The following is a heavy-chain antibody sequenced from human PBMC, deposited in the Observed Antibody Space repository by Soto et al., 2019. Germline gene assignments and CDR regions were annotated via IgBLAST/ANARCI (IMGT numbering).Heavy chain of an antibody. V-gene: IGHV1-18*04. Sequence: QVQLVQSGAEVKKPGASVKVSCKPSGYTFINHGISWVRQAPGQGLEWMGWVSGHDGNTKYAQKFKGRVTMPTETATSTADMELRSLTSDDTSMYFCARDFYPLAYYFDYWGQGTLVTVSS. CDR2: VSGHDGNT. J-gene: IGHJ4*02. CDR3: ARDFYPLAYYFDY. CDR1: GYTFINHG.